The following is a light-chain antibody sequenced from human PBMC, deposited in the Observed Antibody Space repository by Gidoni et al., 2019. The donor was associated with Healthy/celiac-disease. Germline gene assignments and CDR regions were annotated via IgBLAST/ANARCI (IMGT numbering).Light chain of an antibody. V-gene: IGKV1-33*01. CDR1: QDISNY. Sequence: EIQMTPSPSSLSASVGDRVTITCQASQDISNYLNWYQQKPGKAPKLLIYDASNLETGVPSRFSGSGSGTDFTFTISSLQPEDIATYYWQQYDNLPLTFGGGTKVEIK. J-gene: IGKJ4*01. CDR3: QQYDNLPLT. CDR2: DAS.